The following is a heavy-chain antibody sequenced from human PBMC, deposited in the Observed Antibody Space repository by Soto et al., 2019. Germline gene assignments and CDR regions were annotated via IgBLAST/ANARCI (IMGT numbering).Heavy chain of an antibody. D-gene: IGHD6-19*01. CDR3: SLLSYSSGLDY. J-gene: IGHJ4*02. CDR2: INHSGST. Sequence: LETLSLTCAVYGGSFRGYYWRRIRQAPGKGLEWIGEINHSGSTNYNPSLKSRVTISVDTSKNQFSLKLSSVTASDTAVYYCSLLSYSSGLDYWGQGTLVTVSS. CDR1: GGSFRGYY. V-gene: IGHV4-34*01.